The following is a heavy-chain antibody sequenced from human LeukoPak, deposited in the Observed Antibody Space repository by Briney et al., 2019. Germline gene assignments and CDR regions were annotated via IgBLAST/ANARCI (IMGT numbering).Heavy chain of an antibody. Sequence: SETLSLTCAVYGGSFSGYYWSWIRQPPGKGLEWIGEINHSGSTNYNPSLKSRVTISVDTSKNQFSLKLSSVTAADTAVYYCARRLITFGGVIVTCFDHWGQGTLVTVSS. D-gene: IGHD3-16*02. CDR2: INHSGST. CDR1: GGSFSGYY. CDR3: ARRLITFGGVIVTCFDH. J-gene: IGHJ4*02. V-gene: IGHV4-34*01.